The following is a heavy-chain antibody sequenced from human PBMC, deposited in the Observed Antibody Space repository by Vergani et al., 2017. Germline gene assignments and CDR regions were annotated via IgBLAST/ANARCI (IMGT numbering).Heavy chain of an antibody. D-gene: IGHD2-15*01. CDR2: IDRTGRT. J-gene: IGHJ6*04. Sequence: QVQLQESGPRLVKPSEPLSLICSVSGYSISSGYFWGWIRQSPGKGLDWLGTIDRTGRTHLSPSLKSRLTFSEDTPKSQFSLRLTSATASDTAVYFCARDSFIHCSSNRGHSWHYGMDVWGKGTAVTVSS. CDR1: GYSISSGYF. CDR3: ARDSFIHCSSNRGHSWHYGMDV. V-gene: IGHV4-38-2*02.